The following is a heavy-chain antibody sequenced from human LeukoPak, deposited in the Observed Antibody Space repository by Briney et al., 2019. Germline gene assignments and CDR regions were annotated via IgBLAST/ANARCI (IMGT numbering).Heavy chain of an antibody. Sequence: GASVKVSCKASGYTFTGYYMHWVRQAPGQGLEWMGWINPNSGGTNYAQKFQGRVTMTRDTSISTAYMELSRLRSDDMAVYYCARSLFVATATYFDYWGQGTLVTVSS. CDR3: ARSLFVATATYFDY. J-gene: IGHJ4*02. CDR2: INPNSGGT. D-gene: IGHD5-12*01. V-gene: IGHV1-2*02. CDR1: GYTFTGYY.